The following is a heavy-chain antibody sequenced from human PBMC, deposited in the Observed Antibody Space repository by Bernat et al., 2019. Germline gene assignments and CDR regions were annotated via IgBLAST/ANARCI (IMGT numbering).Heavy chain of an antibody. D-gene: IGHD3-10*01. CDR3: AKGLLWFGELSLVDY. J-gene: IGHJ4*02. CDR2: IWYDGSNK. V-gene: IGHV3-33*06. Sequence: QVQLVESGGGVVQPGRSLRLSCAASGFTFSSYGMHWVRQAPGKGLEWVAVIWYDGSNKYYADSVKGRFTISRDNSKNTLYLQMNSLRAEDTAVYYCAKGLLWFGELSLVDYWGQGTLVTVSS. CDR1: GFTFSSYG.